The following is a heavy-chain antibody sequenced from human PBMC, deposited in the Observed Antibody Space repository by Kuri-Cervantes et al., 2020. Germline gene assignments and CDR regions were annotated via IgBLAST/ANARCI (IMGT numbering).Heavy chain of an antibody. CDR3: AHSGYSSSWYEIPFDY. Sequence: SGPTLVKPTQTLTLTCTFSGFSLSTSGVGVGWIRQPPGKALEWLALIYWNDDKRYSPSLKSRLTITKDTSKNQVVLTMINMDPVDTATYYCAHSGYSSSWYEIPFDYWGQGILVTVSS. CDR2: IYWNDDK. D-gene: IGHD6-13*01. J-gene: IGHJ4*02. V-gene: IGHV2-5*01. CDR1: GFSLSTSGVG.